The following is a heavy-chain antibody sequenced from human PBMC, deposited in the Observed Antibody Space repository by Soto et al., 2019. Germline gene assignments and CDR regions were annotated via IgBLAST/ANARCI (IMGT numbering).Heavy chain of an antibody. CDR2: ISGSGGST. V-gene: IGHV3-23*01. CDR1: GFTFSIYA. CDR3: AKRPYYYGSGSYYNSYAFDI. D-gene: IGHD3-10*01. J-gene: IGHJ3*02. Sequence: RLSCAASGFTFSIYAMSWVRQAPGKGLEWVSAISGSGGSTYYADSVKGRFTISRDNSKNTLYLQMNSLRAEDTAVYYCAKRPYYYGSGSYYNSYAFDIWGQGTMVTVSS.